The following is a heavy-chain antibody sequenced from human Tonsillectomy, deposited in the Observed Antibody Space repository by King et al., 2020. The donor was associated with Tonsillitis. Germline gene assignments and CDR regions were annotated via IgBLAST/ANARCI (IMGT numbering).Heavy chain of an antibody. CDR3: TRSGYCSSTSCYRSGAFDI. D-gene: IGHD2-2*02. V-gene: IGHV4-61*02. CDR1: GGSISSGSYY. Sequence: QLQESGPGLVKPSQTLSLTCTVSGGSISSGSYYWSWIRQPAGKGLEWVGRIYPSGTTNYNPSLKSRVTMSVDTSKNQFSLKLSSVTAADTAVYYCTRSGYCSSTSCYRSGAFDIWGQGTMVTVSS. CDR2: IYPSGTT. J-gene: IGHJ3*02.